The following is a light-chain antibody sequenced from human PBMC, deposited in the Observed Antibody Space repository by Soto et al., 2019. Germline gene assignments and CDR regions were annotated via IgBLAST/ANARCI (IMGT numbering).Light chain of an antibody. J-gene: IGKJ5*01. CDR2: DAS. CDR1: QGISSA. CDR3: QQFNNYPIT. Sequence: AIQLTQSPSSLSASVGDRVTITCRASQGISSALAWYQQKPGKAPKLLIYDASSLESGVPSRFSGSGSGTDFTLTISSLQTEDFATYYGQQFNNYPITFGQGTRLEIK. V-gene: IGKV1D-13*01.